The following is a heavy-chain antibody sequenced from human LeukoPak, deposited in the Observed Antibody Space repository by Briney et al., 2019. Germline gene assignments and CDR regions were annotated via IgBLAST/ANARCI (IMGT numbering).Heavy chain of an antibody. Sequence: GGSLRLYCAASGFTFSSYWMHWVRQAPGKGLVWVSRINSDGSSTSYADSVKGRFTISRDNAKNTLYLQMNSLRAEDTAVYYCARTGEYLLRPFDYWGQGTLVTVSS. CDR1: GFTFSSYW. J-gene: IGHJ4*02. CDR2: INSDGSST. V-gene: IGHV3-74*01. D-gene: IGHD2-2*01. CDR3: ARTGEYLLRPFDY.